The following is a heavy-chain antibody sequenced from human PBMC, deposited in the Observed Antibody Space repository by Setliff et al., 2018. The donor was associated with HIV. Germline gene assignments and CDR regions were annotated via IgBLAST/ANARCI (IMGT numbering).Heavy chain of an antibody. V-gene: IGHV4-61*02. D-gene: IGHD3-3*01. CDR3: ARLRGSYDFSNWFDP. CDR2: IDARGSA. Sequence: SETLSLTCTVSGGSISSSLYYWSWMRQAAGKGLEWIGRIDARGSANYNPSLNSRVTISVDTSKNHFSLTLSSVTAADTAVYYCARLRGSYDFSNWFDPWGQGTQVTVSS. J-gene: IGHJ5*02. CDR1: GGSISSSLYY.